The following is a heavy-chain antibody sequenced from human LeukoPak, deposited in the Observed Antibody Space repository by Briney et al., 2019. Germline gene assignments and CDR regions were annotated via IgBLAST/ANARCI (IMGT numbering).Heavy chain of an antibody. CDR2: ISSGGSTI. Sequence: PGGSLRLSCAAGFTFISYGMHWVRPAPGRGLEWVSYISSGGSTIYYSDSVKGRFTISRDNAKNSLYLQMNSLRAEDTAVYYCARAGWYHPFDYWGQGTLVTVSS. D-gene: IGHD6-19*01. V-gene: IGHV3-48*03. J-gene: IGHJ4*02. CDR1: GFTFISYG. CDR3: ARAGWYHPFDY.